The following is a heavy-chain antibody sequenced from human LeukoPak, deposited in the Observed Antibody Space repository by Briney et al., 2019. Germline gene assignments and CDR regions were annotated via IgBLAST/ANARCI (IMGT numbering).Heavy chain of an antibody. CDR1: GFTFSSYG. D-gene: IGHD6-13*01. Sequence: GGSLRLSCAASGFTFSSYGMSWVRQAPGKGLEWVSVISGGGGSTYYADSVKGRFTISRDNSKNTLYLQMNSLRAEDTAVYYCARWAATGIGLDYWGQGTLVTVSS. J-gene: IGHJ4*02. CDR3: ARWAATGIGLDY. CDR2: ISGGGGST. V-gene: IGHV3-23*01.